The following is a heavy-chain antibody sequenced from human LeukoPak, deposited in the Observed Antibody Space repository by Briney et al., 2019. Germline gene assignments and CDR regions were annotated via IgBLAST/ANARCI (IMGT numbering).Heavy chain of an antibody. CDR2: ISSSSSTI. V-gene: IGHV3-48*04. J-gene: IGHJ5*02. CDR3: ARDPDYSGSERNWFDP. CDR1: GFTFSSYS. D-gene: IGHD1-26*01. Sequence: QSGGSLRLSCAASGFTFSSYSMNWVRQAPGKGLEWVSYISSSSSTIYYADSVKGRFTISRDNAKNSLYLQMNSLRAEDTAVYYCARDPDYSGSERNWFDPWGRGTLVTVSS.